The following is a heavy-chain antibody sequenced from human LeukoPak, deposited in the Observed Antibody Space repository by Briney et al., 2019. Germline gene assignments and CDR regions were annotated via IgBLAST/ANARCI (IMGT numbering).Heavy chain of an antibody. Sequence: GGSLRLSCAASGFTFNIFGMSWVRQAPGKGLEWVSSISGTYTSTYYADSVKGRFTISRDNSKNTLYLQMNSLRADDTAVYHCAKGHSSSWSIFDYWGQGTLVTVSS. J-gene: IGHJ4*02. CDR3: AKGHSSSWSIFDY. D-gene: IGHD6-13*01. V-gene: IGHV3-23*01. CDR2: ISGTYTST. CDR1: GFTFNIFG.